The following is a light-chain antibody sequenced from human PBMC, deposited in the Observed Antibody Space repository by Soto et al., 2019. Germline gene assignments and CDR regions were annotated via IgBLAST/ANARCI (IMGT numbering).Light chain of an antibody. CDR3: QSYDSSLSGHVV. CDR2: GNN. CDR1: SSNIGAGYD. V-gene: IGLV1-40*01. J-gene: IGLJ2*01. Sequence: QSVLTQPPSVSGAPGQRVTISCTGSSSNIGAGYDVHWYQQLPGTAPKLLIYGNNNRPSGVPDRFSGSKSGTSASLAITGLQAEDEADYCCQSYDSSLSGHVVFGGGTKLTVL.